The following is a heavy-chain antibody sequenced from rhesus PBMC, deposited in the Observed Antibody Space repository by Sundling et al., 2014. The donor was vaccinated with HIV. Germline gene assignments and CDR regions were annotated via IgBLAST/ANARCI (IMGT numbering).Heavy chain of an antibody. CDR1: GGSISGGFG. V-gene: IGHV4-76*01. CDR3: ARMTEYCSSSYCASSY. D-gene: IGHD2-15*01. J-gene: IGHJ4*01. Sequence: QVQLQESGPGLLKPSETLSLSCAVSGGSISGGFGWDWIRQAPGKGLEWIGSFYSSYGNTYYNPSLKSRVTISTDTSKNQFSLKLSSVTAADTAVYYCARMTEYCSSSYCASSYWGQGVLVTVSS. CDR2: FYSSYGNT.